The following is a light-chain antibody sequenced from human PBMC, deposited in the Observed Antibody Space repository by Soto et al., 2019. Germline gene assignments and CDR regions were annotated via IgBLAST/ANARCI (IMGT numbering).Light chain of an antibody. V-gene: IGKV1-39*01. Sequence: DIHLTQSPSSLSASVGDRVTVTCRASQSISFYLNWYQQKPGKAPKLLIYAASNLRSGVPSRFSARGSGTDFTLTISGLQPDDFATYYCQQTFSTLPITFGQGTRLEIK. J-gene: IGKJ5*01. CDR2: AAS. CDR1: QSISFY. CDR3: QQTFSTLPIT.